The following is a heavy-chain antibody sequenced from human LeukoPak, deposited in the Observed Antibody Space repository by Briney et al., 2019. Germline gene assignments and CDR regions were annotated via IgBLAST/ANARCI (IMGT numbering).Heavy chain of an antibody. CDR3: AARRNWNDG. CDR2: IYFSGRT. CDR1: GGSVSSYY. J-gene: IGHJ5*02. V-gene: IGHV4-59*02. Sequence: SETLSLTCTVSGGSVSSYYWSWVRQPPGKGLEWIGFIYFSGRTNYNPSLNSRVTISLDTSRNQFSLKLSSVTAADTAVYYCAARRNWNDGWGQGTLVIVSS.